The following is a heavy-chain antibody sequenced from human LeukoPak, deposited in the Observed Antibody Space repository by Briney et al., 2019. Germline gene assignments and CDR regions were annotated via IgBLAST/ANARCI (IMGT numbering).Heavy chain of an antibody. CDR2: ISSSSSYI. D-gene: IGHD1-14*01. CDR3: ANLEPVPGGGAFDI. Sequence: GGSLRLSCAASGFTFSSYSMNWVRQAPGKGLEWVSSISSSSSYIYYADSVKGRFTISRDNSKNTLYMQMNSLSVEDTAVYYCANLEPVPGGGAFDIWGQGTMVTVSS. CDR1: GFTFSSYS. V-gene: IGHV3-21*04. J-gene: IGHJ3*02.